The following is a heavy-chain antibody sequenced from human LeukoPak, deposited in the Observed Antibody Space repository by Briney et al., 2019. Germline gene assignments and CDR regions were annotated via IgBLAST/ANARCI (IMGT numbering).Heavy chain of an antibody. CDR3: ARDLGFSY. J-gene: IGHJ4*02. Sequence: GGSLRLSCAASGFTFSSYSMNWVRQAPGKGREWISYMSSSGSTIYYADSVKGRFTISRDNDKNSLYLQMNSLRAEDTAVYYCARDLGFSYWGQGTLVTVSS. CDR2: MSSSGSTI. CDR1: GFTFSSYS. V-gene: IGHV3-48*01.